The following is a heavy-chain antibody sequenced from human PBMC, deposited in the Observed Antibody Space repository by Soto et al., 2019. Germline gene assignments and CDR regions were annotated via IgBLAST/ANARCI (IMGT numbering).Heavy chain of an antibody. CDR2: IYTSGST. CDR1: GGSISSYY. V-gene: IGHV4-4*07. D-gene: IGHD3-22*01. CDR3: ARDPYDYDSSGYHGSRYFDL. Sequence: PSETLSLTCTVSGGSISSYYWSWIRQPAGKGLEWIGRIYTSGSTNYNPSLKSRVTMSVDTSKNQFSLKLSSVTAADTAVYYCARDPYDYDSSGYHGSRYFDLWGRGTLVTVS. J-gene: IGHJ2*01.